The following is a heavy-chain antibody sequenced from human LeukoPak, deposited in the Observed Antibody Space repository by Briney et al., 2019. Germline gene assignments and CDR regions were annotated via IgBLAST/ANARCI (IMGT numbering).Heavy chain of an antibody. CDR3: ARLRSSSSPRGYYYYYVDV. Sequence: ASVKVSCKASGYTFTSYGISWVRQAPGQGLEWMGWISAYNGNTNYAQKLQGRVTMTTDTSTSTAYMELRSLRSDDTAVYYCARLRSSSSPRGYYYYYVDVWGKGTTVTVSS. CDR2: ISAYNGNT. V-gene: IGHV1-18*01. J-gene: IGHJ6*03. CDR1: GYTFTSYG. D-gene: IGHD6-6*01.